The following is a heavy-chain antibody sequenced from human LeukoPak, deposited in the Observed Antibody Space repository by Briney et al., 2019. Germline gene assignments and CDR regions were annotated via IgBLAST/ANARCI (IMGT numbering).Heavy chain of an antibody. Sequence: PGGSLRLSCAASGFTFSSYSMNWVRQAPGKGLEWVSVIYSGGSTYYADSVKGRFTISRDNSKNTLYLQMNSLRAEDTAVYYCARYIGYYWGQGTLVTVSS. CDR1: GFTFSSYS. V-gene: IGHV3-66*01. J-gene: IGHJ4*02. CDR3: ARYIGYY. CDR2: IYSGGST. D-gene: IGHD3-16*01.